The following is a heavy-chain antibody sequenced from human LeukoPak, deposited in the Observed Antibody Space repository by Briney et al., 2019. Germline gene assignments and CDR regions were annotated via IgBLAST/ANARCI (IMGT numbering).Heavy chain of an antibody. CDR1: GFTFSSYA. Sequence: GGSLRLSCAASGFTFSSYAMSWVRQAPGKGLEWVSAISGSGGSTYYADSVKGRFTISRDNSKNTLYLQMNSLRAEDTAVYYCARGSRGYSNYVSYYMDVWGKGTTVTVSS. V-gene: IGHV3-23*01. J-gene: IGHJ6*03. CDR3: ARGSRGYSNYVSYYMDV. CDR2: ISGSGGST. D-gene: IGHD4-11*01.